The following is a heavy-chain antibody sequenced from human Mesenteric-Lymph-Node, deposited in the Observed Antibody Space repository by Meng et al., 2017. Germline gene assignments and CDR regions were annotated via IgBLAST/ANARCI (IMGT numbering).Heavy chain of an antibody. Sequence: ASVKVSCKASGYTFTSYAMNWVRQAPGQGLEWMGWINTNTGNPTYDQGFTGRFVFSLDTSVSTAYLQISSLKAEDTAVYYCARGITMVRGVILGPDYWGQGTLVTVSS. J-gene: IGHJ4*02. CDR3: ARGITMVRGVILGPDY. V-gene: IGHV7-4-1*02. CDR2: INTNTGNP. D-gene: IGHD3-10*01. CDR1: GYTFTSYA.